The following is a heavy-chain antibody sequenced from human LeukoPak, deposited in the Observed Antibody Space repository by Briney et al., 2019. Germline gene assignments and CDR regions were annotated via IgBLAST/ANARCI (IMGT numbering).Heavy chain of an antibody. CDR1: GGSIRNNNW. CDR2: IYYSGRT. CDR3: ARDDGRGVVTPY. J-gene: IGHJ4*02. Sequence: SGTLSLTCAVSGGSIRNNNWWSWVRQPPGKGLEWIGSIYYSGRTFYNPSLKSRVTISVDTSRNQFSLKLSSVTAADTAVYYCARDDGRGVVTPYWGQGTLVTVSS. D-gene: IGHD2-21*02. V-gene: IGHV4-4*02.